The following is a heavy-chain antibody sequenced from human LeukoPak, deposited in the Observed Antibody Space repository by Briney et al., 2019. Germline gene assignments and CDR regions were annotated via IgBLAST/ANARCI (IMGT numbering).Heavy chain of an antibody. CDR3: ASQRSRFGELLYFDY. Sequence: ASVKVSCKASGGTFSSYAISWVRQAPGQGLEWMGGIIPIFGTANYAQKFQGRVTITADKSTSTAYMELSSLRSEDTAVYYCASQRSRFGELLYFDYWGQGTLVTVSS. CDR2: IIPIFGTA. V-gene: IGHV1-69*06. J-gene: IGHJ4*02. CDR1: GGTFSSYA. D-gene: IGHD3-10*01.